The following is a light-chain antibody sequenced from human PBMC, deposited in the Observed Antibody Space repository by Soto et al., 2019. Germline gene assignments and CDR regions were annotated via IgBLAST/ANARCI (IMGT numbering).Light chain of an antibody. CDR3: QSYDSSVSGSVV. CDR1: NSNIGAGYD. Sequence: QSVLTQPPSVSGAPGQRVTISCTGSNSNIGAGYDVHWYQQLPGTAPKLLIYGNSNRPSGVPDRFSGSKSGTSASLAITGLQAEDEADYYCQSYDSSVSGSVVFGGGTKLTVL. J-gene: IGLJ2*01. V-gene: IGLV1-40*01. CDR2: GNS.